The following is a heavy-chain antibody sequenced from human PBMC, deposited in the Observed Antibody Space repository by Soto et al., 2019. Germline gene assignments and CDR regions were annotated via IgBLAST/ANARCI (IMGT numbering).Heavy chain of an antibody. CDR3: ARDKYYYDSSGYYSPSLYYYYYGMDV. CDR2: IIPIFGTA. CDR1: GGTFSSYA. V-gene: IGHV1-69*06. Sequence: QVQLVQSGAEVKKPGSSVKVSCKASGGTFSSYAISWVRQAPGQGLEWMGGIIPIFGTANYAQKFQGRVTITADKSTSTAYMELSSLRSEDTAVYYCARDKYYYDSSGYYSPSLYYYYYGMDVWGQGTTVTVSS. J-gene: IGHJ6*02. D-gene: IGHD3-22*01.